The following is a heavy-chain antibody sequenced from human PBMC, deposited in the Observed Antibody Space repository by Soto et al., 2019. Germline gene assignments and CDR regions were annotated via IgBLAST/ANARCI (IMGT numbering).Heavy chain of an antibody. Sequence: SETLSLTCTVSGGSISSSSYYWGWIRQPPGKGLEWIGSIYYSRSTYYNPSLKSRVTISVDTSKNQFSLKLSSVTAADTAVYYCARHSAYVDIVATTPFDYWGQGTLVTVSS. V-gene: IGHV4-39*01. CDR1: GGSISSSSYY. D-gene: IGHD5-12*01. CDR3: ARHSAYVDIVATTPFDY. CDR2: IYYSRST. J-gene: IGHJ4*02.